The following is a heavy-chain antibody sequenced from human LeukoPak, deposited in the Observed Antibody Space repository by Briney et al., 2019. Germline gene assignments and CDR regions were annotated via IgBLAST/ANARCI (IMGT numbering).Heavy chain of an antibody. D-gene: IGHD3-10*01. CDR1: GDSVSSSSAA. CDR2: TYYRSKWYD. J-gene: IGHJ4*02. Sequence: SQTLSLTCAISGDSVSSSSAAWNWIRLSPSRGLEWLGRTYYRSKWYDDYAVSVKGRITIHPDTSKNQFSLQLASVTPEDTAVYFCARGYSDSGSPYWGQGTLVTVSS. V-gene: IGHV6-1*01. CDR3: ARGYSDSGSPY.